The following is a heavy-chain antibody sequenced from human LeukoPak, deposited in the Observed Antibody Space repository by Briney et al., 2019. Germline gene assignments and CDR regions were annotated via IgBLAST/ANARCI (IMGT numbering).Heavy chain of an antibody. CDR2: INPSGGST. J-gene: IGHJ6*02. V-gene: IGHV1-46*01. D-gene: IGHD5-18*01. CDR3: ARVGEQLWLTSYYYGMDV. CDR1: GYTFTSYY. Sequence: ASLKVSCKASGYTFTSYYMHWVRQAPGQGLEWMGIINPSGGSTSYAQKFQGRVTMTRDTSTSTVYMELSSLRSEDTAVYYCARVGEQLWLTSYYYGMDVWGQGTTVTVSS.